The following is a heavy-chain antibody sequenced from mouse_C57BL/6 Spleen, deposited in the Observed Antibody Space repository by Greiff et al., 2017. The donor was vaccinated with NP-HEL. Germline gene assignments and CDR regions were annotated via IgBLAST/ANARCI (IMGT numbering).Heavy chain of an antibody. J-gene: IGHJ1*03. CDR3: ARIWSNNWYFDV. Sequence: QVHVKQSGAELAKPGASVKLSCKASGYTFTSYWMHWVKQRPGQGLEWIGYINPSSGYTKYNQKFKDKATLTADKSSSTAYMQLSSLTYEDSAVYYCARIWSNNWYFDVWGTGTTVTVSS. D-gene: IGHD2-5*01. CDR1: GYTFTSYW. V-gene: IGHV1-7*01. CDR2: INPSSGYT.